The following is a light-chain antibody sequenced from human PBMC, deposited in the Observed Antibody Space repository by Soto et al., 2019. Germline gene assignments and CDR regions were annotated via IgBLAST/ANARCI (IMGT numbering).Light chain of an antibody. CDR1: QSVSSSY. CDR2: GAS. Sequence: EIVLTQSPGTLSLSLGERATLSCRASQSVSSSYLAWYQQKPGQAPRLVIYGASSRATGIPDRFSGSGSGTDFTLTISRLEPEDFAVYYCQQYGSSPQTFGQGTKLEIK. CDR3: QQYGSSPQT. J-gene: IGKJ2*01. V-gene: IGKV3-20*01.